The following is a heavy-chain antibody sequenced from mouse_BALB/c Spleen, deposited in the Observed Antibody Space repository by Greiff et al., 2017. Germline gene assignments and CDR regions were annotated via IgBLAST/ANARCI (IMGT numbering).Heavy chain of an antibody. CDR3: ARQVYYYAMDY. J-gene: IGHJ4*01. V-gene: IGHV5-12-1*01. CDR2: ISSGGGST. Sequence: VQLVESGGGLVKPGGSLKLSCAASGFAFSSYDMSWVRQTPEKRLEWVAYISSGGGSTYYPDTVKGRFTISRDNAKNTLYLQMSSLKSEDTAMYYCARQVYYYAMDYWGQGTSVTVSS. CDR1: GFAFSSYD.